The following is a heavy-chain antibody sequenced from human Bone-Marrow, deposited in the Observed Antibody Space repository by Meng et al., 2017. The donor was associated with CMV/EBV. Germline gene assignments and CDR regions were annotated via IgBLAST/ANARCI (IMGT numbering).Heavy chain of an antibody. CDR1: GYTFTGYY. Sequence: ASVKVSCKASGYTFTGYYMHWVRQAPGQGLEWMGWINPNSGGTNYAQKFQGRVTMTRDTSISTAYMELSRLRSDDTAVYYCARDQGSSSATYGMDVWGQGAMVTFYS. J-gene: IGHJ6*02. D-gene: IGHD6-6*01. CDR3: ARDQGSSSATYGMDV. V-gene: IGHV1-2*02. CDR2: INPNSGGT.